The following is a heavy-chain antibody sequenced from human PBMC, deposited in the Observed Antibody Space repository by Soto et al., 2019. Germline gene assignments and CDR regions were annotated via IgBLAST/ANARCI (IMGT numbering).Heavy chain of an antibody. V-gene: IGHV3-7*05. J-gene: IGHJ4*02. Sequence: PGGSLRLSCAASGFTFSSYWMSWVRQAPGKGLEWVANIKQDGSEKYYVDSVKGRFTISRDNAKNSLYLQMNSLRAEDTAVYYCASGWISSSWYDYWGQGTLVTVPQ. CDR1: GFTFSSYW. CDR2: IKQDGSEK. CDR3: ASGWISSSWYDY. D-gene: IGHD6-13*01.